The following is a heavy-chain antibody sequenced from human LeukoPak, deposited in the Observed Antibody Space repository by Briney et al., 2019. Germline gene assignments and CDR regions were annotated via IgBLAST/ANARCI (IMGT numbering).Heavy chain of an antibody. CDR3: ARDWTPVEMVASAFDI. J-gene: IGHJ3*02. V-gene: IGHV3-7*01. CDR2: IKQDGSEK. CDR1: GFTFGDYA. Sequence: GGSLRLSCTASGFTFGDYAMTWVRQAPGKGLEWVANIKQDGSEKYYVDSVKGRFTISRDNAKNSLYLQMNSLRAEDTAVYYCARDWTPVEMVASAFDIWGQGTMVTVSS. D-gene: IGHD5-24*01.